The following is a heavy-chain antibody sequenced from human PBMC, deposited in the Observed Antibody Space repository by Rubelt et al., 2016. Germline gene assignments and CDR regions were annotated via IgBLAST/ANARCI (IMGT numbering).Heavy chain of an antibody. CDR2: INHSGST. Sequence: QLQLQESGPGLVKPSETLSLTCTVSGGSISSSSYYWGWIRQPPGKGLEWIGEINHSGSTNYNPSLKNLVTISVDTSKNQFSLKLSSVTAADTAVYYCIKGNFYYYYYMDVWGKGTTVTVSS. CDR1: GGSISSSSYY. J-gene: IGHJ6*03. V-gene: IGHV4-39*07. CDR3: IKGNFYYYYYMDV.